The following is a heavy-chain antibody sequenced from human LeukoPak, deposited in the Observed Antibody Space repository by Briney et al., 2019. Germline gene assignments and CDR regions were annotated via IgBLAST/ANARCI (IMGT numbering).Heavy chain of an antibody. CDR3: ARQYCSGGSCYVDAFDI. V-gene: IGHV3-21*01. J-gene: IGHJ3*02. CDR1: GSTFSSYS. Sequence: PGGSLRLSCAASGSTFSSYSMNWVRQAPGKGLEWVSSISSSSSYIYYADSVKGRFTISRDNAKNSLYLQMNSLRAEDTAVYYCARQYCSGGSCYVDAFDIWGQGTMVTVSS. CDR2: ISSSSSYI. D-gene: IGHD2-15*01.